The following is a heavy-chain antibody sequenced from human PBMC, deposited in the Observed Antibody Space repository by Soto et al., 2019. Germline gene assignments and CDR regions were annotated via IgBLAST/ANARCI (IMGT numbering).Heavy chain of an antibody. J-gene: IGHJ4*02. CDR1: GGSISSYY. CDR2: IYYTGST. CDR3: ASAPRY. Sequence: QVQLQESGPGLVPPSETLSLTCTVSGGSISSYYWSCIRQPPGKGLEWIGYIYYTGSTDHNPSRKSRVTISLDTSKNQVSLQLTSVTAADTAVYYCASAPRYWGQGVLVTVSS. V-gene: IGHV4-59*01.